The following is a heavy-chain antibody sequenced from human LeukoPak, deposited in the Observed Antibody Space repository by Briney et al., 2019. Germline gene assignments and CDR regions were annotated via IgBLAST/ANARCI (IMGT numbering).Heavy chain of an antibody. CDR3: ARQARWFQKGYYFDY. CDR1: GGSISSYY. J-gene: IGHJ4*02. CDR2: IYYSGST. V-gene: IGHV4-59*08. D-gene: IGHD4-23*01. Sequence: SETLSLTCTVSGGSISSYYWSWIRQPPGKGLEWIGYIYYSGSTNYNPSLKSRVTISVDTSKNQFSLKLSSVTAADTAVYYCARQARWFQKGYYFDYWGPGTLVTVSS.